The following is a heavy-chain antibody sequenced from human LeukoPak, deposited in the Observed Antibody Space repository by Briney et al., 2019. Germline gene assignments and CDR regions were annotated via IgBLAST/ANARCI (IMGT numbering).Heavy chain of an antibody. CDR3: ARVGWGYNYGNHDAFDI. CDR2: ISAYNGNT. J-gene: IGHJ3*02. CDR1: GYTFTSYG. D-gene: IGHD5-18*01. V-gene: IGHV1-18*01. Sequence: ASVKVSCKASGYTFTSYGISWVRQAPGQGLEWMGWISAYNGNTNYAQKLQGRVTMTTDTSTSTAYMELRSLRSDDTAVYYCARVGWGYNYGNHDAFDIWGQGTMVTVSS.